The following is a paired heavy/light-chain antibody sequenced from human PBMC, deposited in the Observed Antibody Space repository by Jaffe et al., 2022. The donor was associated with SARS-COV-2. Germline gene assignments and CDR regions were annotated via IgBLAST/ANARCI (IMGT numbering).Heavy chain of an antibody. CDR1: GFSLSTSGVG. CDR2: IYWDDDK. V-gene: IGHV2-5*02. J-gene: IGHJ4*02. Sequence: QITLKESGPTLVKPTQTLTLTCTFSGFSLSTSGVGVGWIRQPPGKALEWLGHIYWDDDKRYSPSLKSRLTITKDTSKSRVVLTMTNMDPVDTATYYCARTPYSPTSLYYFDSWGQGTLVTVSS. CDR3: ARTPYSPTSLYYFDS. D-gene: IGHD2-21*01.
Light chain of an antibody. CDR3: SSSTSSAALV. V-gene: IGLV2-14*01. CDR1: SSDVGGYNY. J-gene: IGLJ2*01. CDR2: DVS. Sequence: QSALTQPASVSGSPGQSITISCIGTSSDVGGYNYVSWYQQYPGKAPKLMIYDVSSRPSGVSNRFSGSKSGNTASLTISGLQAEDEADYYCSSSTSSAALVFGGGTRLTVL.